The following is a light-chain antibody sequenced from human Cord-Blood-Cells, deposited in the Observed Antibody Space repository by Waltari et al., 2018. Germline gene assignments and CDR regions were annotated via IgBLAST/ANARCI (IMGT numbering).Light chain of an antibody. J-gene: IGKJ4*01. CDR1: QSVSSSY. V-gene: IGKV3-20*01. CDR3: QQYGSSHLT. CDR2: GAS. Sequence: IVLTQSPGTLSLSPGERATLSCRASQSVSSSYLAWYQQKPGQAPRLLIYGASSRATGISDRFSGSGSGTDFTLTISRLEPEDFAVYYCQQYGSSHLTFGGGTKVEIK.